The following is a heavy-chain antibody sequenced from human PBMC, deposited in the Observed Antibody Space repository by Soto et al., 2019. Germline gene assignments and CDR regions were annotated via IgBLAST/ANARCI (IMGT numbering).Heavy chain of an antibody. CDR3: ARDSGATYYDFWSGAEDFDY. J-gene: IGHJ4*02. V-gene: IGHV3-33*01. D-gene: IGHD3-3*01. CDR1: GFTFSSYG. CDR2: IWYDGSNK. Sequence: GGSLRLSCAASGFTFSSYGMHWVRQAPGKGLEWVAVIWYDGSNKYYADSVKGRFTISRDNSKNTLYLQMNSLRAEDTAVYYCARDSGATYYDFWSGAEDFDYWGQGTLVTVSS.